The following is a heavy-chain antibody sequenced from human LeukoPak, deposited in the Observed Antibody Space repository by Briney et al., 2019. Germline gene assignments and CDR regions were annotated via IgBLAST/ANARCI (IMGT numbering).Heavy chain of an antibody. CDR3: ARGGSLEWLPYYYYYYGMDV. J-gene: IGHJ6*02. CDR2: XXXXSGNT. Sequence: SGXXFTRYDINWVRQAAGQGLEXXGXXXXXSGNTVYAQKFQGRVTMTRITSIFTAYMELSSLRSEDTAVYYCARGGSLEWLPYYYYYYGMDVWGQGTTVTVSS. V-gene: IGHV1-8*01. D-gene: IGHD3-3*01. CDR1: GXXFTRYD.